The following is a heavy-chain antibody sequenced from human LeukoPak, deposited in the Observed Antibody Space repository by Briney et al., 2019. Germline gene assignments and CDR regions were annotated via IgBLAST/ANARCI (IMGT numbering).Heavy chain of an antibody. J-gene: IGHJ5*02. CDR3: ARDLAFLPVPAANGWLDP. CDR1: GYTFTNHG. D-gene: IGHD6-19*01. CDR2: ISTYNGDT. V-gene: IGHV1-18*04. Sequence: RASVKVSCKASGYTFTNHGISWVRQAPGQGLEWMGWISTYNGDTKYAQRLQGRVTLTSDTSTNTVHMEVRSLKSDDTAVYYCARDLAFLPVPAANGWLDPWGQGTLVTVSS.